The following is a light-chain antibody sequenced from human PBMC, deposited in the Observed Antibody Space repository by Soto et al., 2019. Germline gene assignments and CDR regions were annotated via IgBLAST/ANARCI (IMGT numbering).Light chain of an antibody. J-gene: IGKJ2*01. Sequence: EIVLTQSPGTLSLSPGERATLSCRASQSVSNSLLAWYQQKPGQAPRLLIYGASSRATGIPDRFSGSGSGTDFTLTISRLEPEDFAVYYCHQYGSSPRTFGQGTKLEIK. CDR1: QSVSNSL. V-gene: IGKV3-20*01. CDR2: GAS. CDR3: HQYGSSPRT.